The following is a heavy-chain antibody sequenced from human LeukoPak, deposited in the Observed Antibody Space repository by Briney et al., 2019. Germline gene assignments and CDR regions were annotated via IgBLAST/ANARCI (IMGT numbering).Heavy chain of an antibody. CDR2: INDGGNIT. V-gene: IGHV3-23*01. CDR3: AKDASYGSGSYYYFDY. D-gene: IGHD3-10*01. CDR1: GFPFSTYS. J-gene: IGHJ4*02. Sequence: GGSLRLSCAASGFPFSTYSLSWVRQASGKGLEWVSTINDGGNITDYAASVKGRFTISRDNSKNTLYLQMNSLRAEDTAVYYCAKDASYGSGSYYYFDYWGQGTLVTVSS.